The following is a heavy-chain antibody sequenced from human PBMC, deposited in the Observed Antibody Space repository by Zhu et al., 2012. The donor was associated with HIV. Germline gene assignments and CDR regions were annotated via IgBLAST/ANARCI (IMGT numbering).Heavy chain of an antibody. Sequence: QVQLQESGPGLVKPSATLSLTCTVSGGSISTYYWTWIRLPPGKGLEWIGYINYSGRTNYNPSLKSRVTISIDTPKNQFSLKVTSVTAADTAVYYCARTGEGDYGNYYYYMDVWAKGPRSSSP. CDR2: INYSGRT. V-gene: IGHV4-59*13. J-gene: IGHJ6*03. CDR3: ARTGEGDYGNYYYYMDV. D-gene: IGHD4-17*01. CDR1: GGSISTYY.